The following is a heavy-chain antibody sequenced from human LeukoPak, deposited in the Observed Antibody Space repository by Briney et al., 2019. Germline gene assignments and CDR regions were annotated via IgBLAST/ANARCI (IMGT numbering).Heavy chain of an antibody. CDR1: GGSFSGYY. CDR3: ARGPGTTFGY. V-gene: IGHV4-34*01. Sequence: PSETLSLTCAAYGGSFSGYYWSWIRQPPGKGLEWIGEINHSGSTNYNPSLKSRVTISVDTSKNQFSLKLSSVTAADTAVYYCARGPGTTFGYWGQGTLVTVSS. J-gene: IGHJ4*02. D-gene: IGHD1-7*01. CDR2: INHSGST.